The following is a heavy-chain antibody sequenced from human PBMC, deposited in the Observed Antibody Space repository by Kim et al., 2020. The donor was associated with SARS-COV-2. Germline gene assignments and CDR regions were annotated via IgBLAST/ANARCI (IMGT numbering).Heavy chain of an antibody. CDR3: ARIVAVAPRYFDY. D-gene: IGHD6-19*01. V-gene: IGHV4-4*07. J-gene: IGHJ4*02. Sequence: NYNPSLESRVSMSGDTSQNQFSLKLSSMTTADTALYYCARIVAVAPRYFDYWGQGILVTVSS.